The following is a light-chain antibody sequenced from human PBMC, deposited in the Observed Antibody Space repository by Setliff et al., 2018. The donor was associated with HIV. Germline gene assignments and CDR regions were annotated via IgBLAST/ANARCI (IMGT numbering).Light chain of an antibody. J-gene: IGLJ3*02. CDR3: CSYAGSSTFAV. CDR1: SSDVGSYNL. CDR2: EVS. Sequence: QSALTQPASVSESPGQSITISCTGTSSDVGSYNLVSWYRQYPGKAPTLMIYEVSRRPSGVSNRFSGSKSGSTASLTISGLQAEDEADYYCCSYAGSSTFAVFGGGTKVTVL. V-gene: IGLV2-23*02.